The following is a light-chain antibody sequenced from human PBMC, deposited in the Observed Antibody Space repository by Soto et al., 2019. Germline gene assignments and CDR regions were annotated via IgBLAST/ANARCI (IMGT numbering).Light chain of an antibody. Sequence: EIVLTQSPGTLSLSPGERATLSCRASQSVSSSYLAWYQQKPGQAPRILIYGASSRATGIPDRFSGSGSGTDITLTISRREPEDFAVYYCQQYGSSPPVTFGGGTKVEIK. CDR1: QSVSSSY. J-gene: IGKJ4*01. CDR3: QQYGSSPPVT. CDR2: GAS. V-gene: IGKV3-20*01.